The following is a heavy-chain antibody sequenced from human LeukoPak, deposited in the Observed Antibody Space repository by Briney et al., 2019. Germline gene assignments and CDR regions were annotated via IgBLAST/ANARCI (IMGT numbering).Heavy chain of an antibody. V-gene: IGHV3-30*02. CDR3: AKRGTI. D-gene: IGHD3-16*01. CDR2: IRYDGSNK. CDR1: GFIFGDYG. J-gene: IGHJ3*02. Sequence: GGSLRLPCTASGFIFGDYGMSWVRQAPGRGLEWVAFIRYDGSNKYYADSVKGRFTISRDNSKNTLYLQMNSLRAEDTAVYYCAKRGTIWGQGTMVTVSS.